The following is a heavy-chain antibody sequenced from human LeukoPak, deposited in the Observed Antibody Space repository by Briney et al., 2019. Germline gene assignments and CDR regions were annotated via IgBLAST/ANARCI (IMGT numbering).Heavy chain of an antibody. CDR1: GFTFSSYA. J-gene: IGHJ6*02. D-gene: IGHD2-2*01. V-gene: IGHV3-30-3*01. CDR2: ISYDGSNK. CDR3: ARDPERVVPPYYYYGMDV. Sequence: GRSLRLSCAASGFTFSSYAMHWVRQAPGKGLEWVAVISYDGSNKYYADSVKGRFTISSDNSKNTLYMKMNSLRAEDTAVYYCARDPERVVPPYYYYGMDVWGQGSRVTVSS.